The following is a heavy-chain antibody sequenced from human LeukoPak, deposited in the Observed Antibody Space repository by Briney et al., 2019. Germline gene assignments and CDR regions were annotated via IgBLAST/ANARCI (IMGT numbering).Heavy chain of an antibody. Sequence: GESLKISCKGSGSTFTTYWIGWLRQMPGKGLEWMGIIYPGDSDTRYSPSFQGQVTISADKSITTAYLQWSSLKASDTAMYYYARVMTTLTGFDFWGQGTLVTVSS. CDR1: GSTFTTYW. CDR2: IYPGDSDT. D-gene: IGHD2/OR15-2a*01. CDR3: ARVMTTLTGFDF. V-gene: IGHV5-51*01. J-gene: IGHJ4*02.